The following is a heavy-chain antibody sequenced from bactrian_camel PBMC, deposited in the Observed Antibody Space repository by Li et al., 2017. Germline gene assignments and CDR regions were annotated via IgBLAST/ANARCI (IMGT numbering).Heavy chain of an antibody. CDR1: GLR. V-gene: IGHV3S55*01. D-gene: IGHD2*01. CDR3: GHDPRRSGGYCYLSMQSAEYSY. CDR2: LDSDGSI. J-gene: IGHJ4*01. Sequence: HVQLVESGGGSVQAGGSLTLSCRFSGLRLVWYRQAPENQCEWVSTLDSDGSIYYRDTVKGRFTISRNNAKNTLYLEMNDLKPEDTAMYYCGHDPRRSGGYCYLSMQSAEYSYWGEGTQVTVS.